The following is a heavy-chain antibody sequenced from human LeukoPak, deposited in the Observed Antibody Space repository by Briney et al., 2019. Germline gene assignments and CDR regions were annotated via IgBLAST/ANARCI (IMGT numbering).Heavy chain of an antibody. Sequence: GGSLRLSCAASGFTFTSYWMSWVRQAPGKGLEWVANIQQDGSEKYYVDPVKGRFTISRDNAKNSLYLQMNSLRVEDTAVYYCARGRRSDGSGPPYFDYWGQGNLVTVSS. CDR1: GFTFTSYW. J-gene: IGHJ4*02. D-gene: IGHD6-19*01. CDR3: ARGRRSDGSGPPYFDY. V-gene: IGHV3-7*01. CDR2: IQQDGSEK.